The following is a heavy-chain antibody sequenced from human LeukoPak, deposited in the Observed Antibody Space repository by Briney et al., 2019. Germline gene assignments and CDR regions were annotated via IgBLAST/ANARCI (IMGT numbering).Heavy chain of an antibody. D-gene: IGHD1-7*01. J-gene: IGHJ6*03. Sequence: PGGSLRLSCAASGFTFSSYAMHWVRQAPGKGLEGVAVISYDGSNKYYADSVKGRLTISRDNSKNTLYLQMNSLRAEDKAVYYCLGLSGTTSGYYYYMDVWGKGTTVTVSS. V-gene: IGHV3-30-3*01. CDR2: ISYDGSNK. CDR1: GFTFSSYA. CDR3: LGLSGTTSGYYYYMDV.